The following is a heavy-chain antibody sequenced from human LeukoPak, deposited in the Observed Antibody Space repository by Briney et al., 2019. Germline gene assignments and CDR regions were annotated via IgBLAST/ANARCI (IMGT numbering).Heavy chain of an antibody. CDR1: GFNFGAYG. V-gene: IGHV3-30*02. J-gene: IGHJ4*02. CDR2: IRYDGADK. CDR3: AKEFLERLHLDY. Sequence: GGSLRLSCAASGFNFGAYGMHWVRQAPGKGLEWVAFIRYDGADKYYAGSVRGRFTISRDDSDKTLYLRMNSLRTEDTAVYYCAKEFLERLHLDYWGQGTLVSVSS. D-gene: IGHD3-3*01.